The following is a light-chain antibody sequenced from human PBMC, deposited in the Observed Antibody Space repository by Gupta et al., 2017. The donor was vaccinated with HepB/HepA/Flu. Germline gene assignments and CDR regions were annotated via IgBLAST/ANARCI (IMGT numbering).Light chain of an antibody. CDR2: AAS. V-gene: IGKV1-39*01. CDR3: QQSYSTPPLAIT. Sequence: DIQMTQSPSSLSASVGDRVTITCRASQSISSYLNWYQQKPGKAPKLLIYAASSLQSGVPSRFSGSGFGTDFTLTISSLQPEEFETYYFQQSYSTPPLAITFGQGTRLEIK. J-gene: IGKJ5*01. CDR1: QSISSY.